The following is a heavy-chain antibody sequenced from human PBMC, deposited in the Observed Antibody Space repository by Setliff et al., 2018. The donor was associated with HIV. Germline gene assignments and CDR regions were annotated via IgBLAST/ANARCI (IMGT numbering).Heavy chain of an antibody. V-gene: IGHV1-24*01. Sequence: ASVKVSCKVSGHTLTKLSMHWVRQAPGKGLEWMGAFYREEGEAFYPQNFQGRLTMTEDTSTDTAYMELSSLRFEDTAVYFCATGSEGVIIHEAFDMWGQGTMVTVSS. CDR3: ATGSEGVIIHEAFDM. J-gene: IGHJ3*02. CDR2: FYREEGEA. D-gene: IGHD3-10*01. CDR1: GHTLTKLS.